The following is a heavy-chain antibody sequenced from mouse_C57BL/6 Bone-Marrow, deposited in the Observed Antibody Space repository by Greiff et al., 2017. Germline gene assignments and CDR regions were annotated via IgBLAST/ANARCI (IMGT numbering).Heavy chain of an antibody. V-gene: IGHV1-63*01. CDR3: ARWSTTVVADY. J-gene: IGHJ2*01. CDR1: GYTFTNYW. Sequence: VKLVESGAELVRPGTSVKMSCKASGYTFTNYWIGWAKQRPGHGLEWIGDIYPGGGYTNYNEKFKGKATLTADKSSSTAYMQFSSMTSEDSAIYYGARWSTTVVADYWGQGTTLTVSS. D-gene: IGHD1-1*01. CDR2: IYPGGGYT.